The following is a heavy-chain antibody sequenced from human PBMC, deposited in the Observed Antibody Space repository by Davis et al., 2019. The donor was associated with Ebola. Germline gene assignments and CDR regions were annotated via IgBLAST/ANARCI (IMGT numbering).Heavy chain of an antibody. CDR2: IDWDDDK. J-gene: IGHJ6*02. Sequence: TLSLTCTVSGGSISSSGFYWTWIRQPPGKALEWLARIDWDDDKYYSTSLKTRLTISKDTSKNQVVLTMTNMDPVDTATYYCARIRIYRGMDVWGQGTTVTVSS. CDR1: GGSISSSGFY. D-gene: IGHD5-12*01. V-gene: IGHV2-70*11. CDR3: ARIRIYRGMDV.